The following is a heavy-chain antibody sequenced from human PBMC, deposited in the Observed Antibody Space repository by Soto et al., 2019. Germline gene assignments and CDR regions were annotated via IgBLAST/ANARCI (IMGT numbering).Heavy chain of an antibody. D-gene: IGHD3-16*01. V-gene: IGHV1-69*01. CDR3: ATGGHNDGYNFYHGMDV. CDR2: VIPLFDTA. Sequence: QVQVVQSGAEVKKPGSSVKVSCKVSGGIFTNNAISWVRQAPGQGLEWLGGVIPLFDTAYYAQIFRGRLMISADGATTTAYMELSGLTYADTAVYFCATGGHNDGYNFYHGMDVWGQGTTVTVS. CDR1: GGIFTNNA. J-gene: IGHJ6*02.